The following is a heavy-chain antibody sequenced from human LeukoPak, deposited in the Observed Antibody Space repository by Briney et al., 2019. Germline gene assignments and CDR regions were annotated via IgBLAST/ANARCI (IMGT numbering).Heavy chain of an antibody. CDR1: GGSISSYY. V-gene: IGHV4-59*01. Sequence: SETLSLTCTVSGGSISSYYWSWIRQPPGKGLEWTGYIYYSGSTNYNPSLKSRVTISVDTSKNQFSLKLSSVTAADTAVYYCAGAVAGFPYYYGMDVWGQGTTVTVSS. J-gene: IGHJ6*02. CDR2: IYYSGST. CDR3: AGAVAGFPYYYGMDV. D-gene: IGHD6-19*01.